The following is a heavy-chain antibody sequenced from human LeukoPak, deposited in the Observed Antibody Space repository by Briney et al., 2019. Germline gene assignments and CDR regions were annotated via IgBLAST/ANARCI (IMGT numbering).Heavy chain of an antibody. CDR2: ISYDGSNK. Sequence: GRSLRLSCAASGFTFSSYGMHWVRQAPGKGLEWVAVISYDGSNKYYADSVKGRFTISRDNSKNTVSLQMNRLRAEDTALYCCARDLDWGAFDAWGQGTLVTVSS. D-gene: IGHD3-9*01. J-gene: IGHJ5*02. CDR1: GFTFSSYG. V-gene: IGHV3-30*03. CDR3: ARDLDWGAFDA.